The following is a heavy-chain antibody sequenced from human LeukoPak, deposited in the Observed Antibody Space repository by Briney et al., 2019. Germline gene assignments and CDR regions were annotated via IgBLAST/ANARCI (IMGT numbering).Heavy chain of an antibody. J-gene: IGHJ5*02. Sequence: SETLSLTCAVYGGSFSGYYWSWIRQPPGKGLEWIGEINHSGSTNYNPSLKSRVTISVDTSKNQFSLKLSSVTAADTAVYYCASHADTIVCDPWGQRTLVTVSS. CDR1: GGSFSGYY. V-gene: IGHV4-34*01. CDR3: ASHADTIVCDP. D-gene: IGHD4/OR15-4a*01. CDR2: INHSGST.